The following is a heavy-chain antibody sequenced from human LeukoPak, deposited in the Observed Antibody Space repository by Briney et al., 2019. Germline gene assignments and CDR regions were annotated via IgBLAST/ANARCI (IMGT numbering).Heavy chain of an antibody. CDR3: ARQNRLRYIDWLYASFDY. D-gene: IGHD3-9*01. CDR1: GGSISSCY. V-gene: IGHV4-59*08. CDR2: IYYSGST. J-gene: IGHJ4*02. Sequence: SETLSLTCTVSGGSISSCYWSWIRQPPGKGLEWIGYIYYSGSTNYNPSLKSRVTISVDTSKNQFSLKLSSVTAADTAVYYCARQNRLRYIDWLYASFDYWGQGTLVTVSS.